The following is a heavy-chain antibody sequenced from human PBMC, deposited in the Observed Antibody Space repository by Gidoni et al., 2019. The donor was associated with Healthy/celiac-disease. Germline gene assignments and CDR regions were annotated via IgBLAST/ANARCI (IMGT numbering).Heavy chain of an antibody. CDR2: ISYDGSNK. V-gene: IGHV3-30-3*01. D-gene: IGHD5-12*01. J-gene: IGHJ3*02. CDR1: GFTFSRYA. CDR3: ARGLRGYSGYEAPFFDI. Sequence: QVQLVESGGGVVQPGRSLRLSCAASGFTFSRYAMHWVRQAPGKGLEWVAVISYDGSNKYYADSVKGRFTISRDNSKNTLYLQMNSLRAEDTAVYYCARGLRGYSGYEAPFFDIWGQGTMVTVSS.